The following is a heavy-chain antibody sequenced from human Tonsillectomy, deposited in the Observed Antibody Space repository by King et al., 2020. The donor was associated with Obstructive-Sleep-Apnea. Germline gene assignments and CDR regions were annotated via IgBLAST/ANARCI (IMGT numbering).Heavy chain of an antibody. CDR1: GFIVSSNY. CDR3: ARVVGAFVY. Sequence: VQLVESGGGLVQPGGSLRLSCAASGFIVSSNYMSWVRQAPGEGLEWVSVIYSGRATYYADSVKGRFTISRDNSKNTLHLQMNSLRAEDTAVYYCARVVGAFVYWGQGTLVTVSS. J-gene: IGHJ4*02. CDR2: IYSGRAT. D-gene: IGHD1-26*01. V-gene: IGHV3-66*01.